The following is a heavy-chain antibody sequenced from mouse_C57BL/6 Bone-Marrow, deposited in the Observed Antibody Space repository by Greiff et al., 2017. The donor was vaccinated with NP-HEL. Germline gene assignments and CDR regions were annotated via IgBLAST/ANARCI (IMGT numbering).Heavy chain of an antibody. CDR1: GFSLRTFGMG. D-gene: IGHD1-1*01. CDR2: IWWDDVN. Sequence: QVTLKESGPGILQPSQTLSLTCSFSGFSLRTFGMGVGWIRQPSGKGLEWLAHIWWDDVNYYNPALKSRLTLSKDTSKNQVFLKIANVDTADTATYYCARMEGFTTVVAYYFDYWGQGTTLTVAS. J-gene: IGHJ2*01. CDR3: ARMEGFTTVVAYYFDY. V-gene: IGHV8-8*01.